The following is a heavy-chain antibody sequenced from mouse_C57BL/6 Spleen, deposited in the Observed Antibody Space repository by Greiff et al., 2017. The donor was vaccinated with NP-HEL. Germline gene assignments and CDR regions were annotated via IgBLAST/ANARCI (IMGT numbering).Heavy chain of an antibody. V-gene: IGHV5-12*01. Sequence: EVQLQESGGGLVQPGGSLKLSCAASGFTFSDYYMYWVRQTPEKRLEWVAYISNGGGSTYYPDTVKGRFTISRDNAKNTLYLQMSRLKYEDTAMYYCARRTGTWYFDVWGTGTTVTVSS. D-gene: IGHD4-1*01. CDR2: ISNGGGST. J-gene: IGHJ1*03. CDR1: GFTFSDYY. CDR3: ARRTGTWYFDV.